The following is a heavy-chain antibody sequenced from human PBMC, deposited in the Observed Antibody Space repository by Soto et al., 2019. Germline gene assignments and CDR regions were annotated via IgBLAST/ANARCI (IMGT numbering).Heavy chain of an antibody. D-gene: IGHD2-15*01. CDR3: ARVEVVVVAATQGPDAFDI. V-gene: IGHV4-4*02. CDR1: GGSISSSNW. CDR2: IYHSGST. Sequence: LSLTCAVSGGSISSSNWWSWVRQPPGKGLEWIGEIYHSGSTNYNPSLKSRVTISVDKSKNQFSLKLSSVTAADTAVYYCARVEVVVVAATQGPDAFDIWGQGTMVTVSS. J-gene: IGHJ3*02.